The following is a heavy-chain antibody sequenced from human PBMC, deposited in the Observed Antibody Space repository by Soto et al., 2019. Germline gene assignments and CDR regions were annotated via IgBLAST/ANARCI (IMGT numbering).Heavy chain of an antibody. Sequence: GGSLRLSCAASGFTFSSYAMSWVRQAPGKGLEWVSAISGSGGSTYYADSVKGRFTISRDNSKNTLYLQMNSLRAEDTAVYYCAKVPPKDIVVVVAAEDDAFDIWGQGTMVTVSS. D-gene: IGHD2-15*01. CDR2: ISGSGGST. J-gene: IGHJ3*02. CDR3: AKVPPKDIVVVVAAEDDAFDI. CDR1: GFTFSSYA. V-gene: IGHV3-23*01.